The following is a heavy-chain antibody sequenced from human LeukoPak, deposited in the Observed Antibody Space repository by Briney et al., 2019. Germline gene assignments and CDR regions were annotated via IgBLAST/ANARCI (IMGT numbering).Heavy chain of an antibody. CDR1: GFTVSSTY. V-gene: IGHV3-53*04. Sequence: GGSLRLSCAASGFTVSSTYMSWVRQPPGKGLEWVSVIYSGGSTYYADSVKGRFTISRHNSENTLYLQMNSLRPEDTAVYYCARARDYYDSNYYFDYWGQGTLSPSPQ. CDR3: ARARDYYDSNYYFDY. CDR2: IYSGGST. D-gene: IGHD3-22*01. J-gene: IGHJ4*02.